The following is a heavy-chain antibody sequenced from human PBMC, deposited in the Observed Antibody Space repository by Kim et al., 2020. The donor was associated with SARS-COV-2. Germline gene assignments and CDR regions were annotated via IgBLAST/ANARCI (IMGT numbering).Heavy chain of an antibody. CDR3: ARDFLYSFDY. J-gene: IGHJ4*02. CDR2: ISVSGSTI. Sequence: GGSLRLSCAASGFTFSSYEMNWVRQAPGKGLEWVSYISVSGSTIYNADSVKGRFTISRDNAKNSLYLQMNSLRAEDTAVYYCARDFLYSFDYWGQGTLVTVSS. D-gene: IGHD2-15*01. CDR1: GFTFSSYE. V-gene: IGHV3-48*03.